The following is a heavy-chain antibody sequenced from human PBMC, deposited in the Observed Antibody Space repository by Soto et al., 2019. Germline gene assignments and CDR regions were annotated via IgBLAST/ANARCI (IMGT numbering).Heavy chain of an antibody. D-gene: IGHD2-15*01. Sequence: QVQLQESGPGLVKHSQTLSLTCTVSGGSISSGNYYWSWIRQPPGKGLEWIGFISYSGSTYYSTYLKSRVTISVDTTKSMFSLNLSFVTAADTAVYYCATMGTPATGLYFFDYWGQGSLVTVSS. V-gene: IGHV4-30-4*01. CDR1: GGSISSGNYY. J-gene: IGHJ4*02. CDR2: ISYSGST. CDR3: ATMGTPATGLYFFDY.